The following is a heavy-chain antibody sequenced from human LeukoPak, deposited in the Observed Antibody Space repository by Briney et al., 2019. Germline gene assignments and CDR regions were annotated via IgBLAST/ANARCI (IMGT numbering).Heavy chain of an antibody. V-gene: IGHV1-46*01. Sequence: GASVKVSCKASGYTFTSYYMYWARQAPGQGLEWMGIINPSGGSTSYAQKFQGRVTMTRDTSTSTVYMELSSLRSEDTAVYYCARVPYSGSNRYYFDFWGQGTLVTVSS. D-gene: IGHD1-26*01. CDR3: ARVPYSGSNRYYFDF. J-gene: IGHJ4*02. CDR1: GYTFTSYY. CDR2: INPSGGST.